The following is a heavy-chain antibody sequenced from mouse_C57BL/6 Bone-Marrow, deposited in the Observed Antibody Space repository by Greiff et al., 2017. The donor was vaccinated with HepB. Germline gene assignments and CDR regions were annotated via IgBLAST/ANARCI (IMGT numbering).Heavy chain of an antibody. CDR2: IHPNSGST. D-gene: IGHD2-4*01. V-gene: IGHV1-64*01. CDR3: AVYDYDWYFDV. J-gene: IGHJ1*03. CDR1: GYTFTSYW. Sequence: QVQLQQPGAELVKPGASVKLSCKASGYTFTSYWMHWVKQRPGQGLEWIGMIHPNSGSTNYNEKFKSKATLTVDKSSSTAYMQLSSLTSEDSAVYYCAVYDYDWYFDVWGTGPRSPSPQ.